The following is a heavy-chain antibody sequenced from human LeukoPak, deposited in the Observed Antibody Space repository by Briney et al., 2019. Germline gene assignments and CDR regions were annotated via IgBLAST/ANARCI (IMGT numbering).Heavy chain of an antibody. D-gene: IGHD5-18*01. V-gene: IGHV4-34*01. CDR1: GGSFSGYY. CDR2: INHSGST. Sequence: PSETLSLTCAVYGGSFSGYYWSWIRQPPGKGLEWIGEINHSGSTNYNPSLKSRVTISVDTSKNQFSLKLSSVTAADTAVYYCAMGRGYSYGYDYWGQGTLVTVSS. J-gene: IGHJ4*02. CDR3: AMGRGYSYGYDY.